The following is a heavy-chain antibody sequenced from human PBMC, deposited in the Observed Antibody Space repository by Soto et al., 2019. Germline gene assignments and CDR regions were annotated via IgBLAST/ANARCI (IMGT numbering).Heavy chain of an antibody. Sequence: ASVKVSCKASGYTFTSYAMHWVRQAPGQRLEWMGWINAGNSDTKYSQKFKGRVTMTRDTSTSTVYMELSSLRSEDTAVYYCASNVLLSSYYYYGMDVWGQGTTVTVSS. D-gene: IGHD3-10*01. CDR3: ASNVLLSSYYYYGMDV. CDR2: INAGNSDT. J-gene: IGHJ6*02. V-gene: IGHV1-3*01. CDR1: GYTFTSYA.